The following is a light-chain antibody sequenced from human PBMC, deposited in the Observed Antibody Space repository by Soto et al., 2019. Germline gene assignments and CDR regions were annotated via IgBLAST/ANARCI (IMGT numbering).Light chain of an antibody. V-gene: IGKV1-5*01. CDR3: QQYNSYSRT. CDR2: DAS. J-gene: IGKJ1*01. Sequence: DIQMTQSPSTLSASVGDRVTITCGASQSISSWLAWYQQKPGKAPKLLIYDASSLESGVPSRFRGSGSGTELTLTINSMKTDDFETYYCQQYNSYSRTFGQGTKVDIK. CDR1: QSISSW.